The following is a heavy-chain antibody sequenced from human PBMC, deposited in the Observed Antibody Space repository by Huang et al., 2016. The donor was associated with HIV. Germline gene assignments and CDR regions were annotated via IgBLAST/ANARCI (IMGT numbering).Heavy chain of an antibody. Sequence: QMQLQQWGAGLLKPSETLSLTCALYGGSFSGYYWSWIRQPPGKGREWIGESNHSGSTHYHPSLKIPVSISVDTSKNQFSLKLSSVTAADTAVYYCARGRLMSWIAASDWFFDLWGRGTLVTVSS. CDR2: SNHSGST. CDR3: ARGRLMSWIAASDWFFDL. V-gene: IGHV4-34*02. CDR1: GGSFSGYY. J-gene: IGHJ2*01. D-gene: IGHD2-15*01.